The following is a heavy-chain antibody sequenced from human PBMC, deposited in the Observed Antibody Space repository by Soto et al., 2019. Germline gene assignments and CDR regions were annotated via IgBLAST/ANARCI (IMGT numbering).Heavy chain of an antibody. CDR2: IYWNGDE. Sequence: QITLKASGPALVKPTQTLTLTCTFYGFSLTTAGLGVTWIRQSPGEAPEWLALIYWNGDERYNPSLRTRLTITKDTSRNQVVLTVTTMAPVDTATYYCGHRSSIYDFWGNDYWGQGTLVTVSS. J-gene: IGHJ4*02. D-gene: IGHD3-3*01. V-gene: IGHV2-5*01. CDR1: GFSLTTAGLG. CDR3: GHRSSIYDFWGNDY.